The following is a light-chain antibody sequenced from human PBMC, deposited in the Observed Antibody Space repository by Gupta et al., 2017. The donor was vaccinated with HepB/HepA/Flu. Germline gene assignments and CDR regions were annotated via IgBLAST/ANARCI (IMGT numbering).Light chain of an antibody. J-gene: IGKJ5*01. CDR1: QDISSW. V-gene: IGKV1D-12*01. Sequence: DIQMTQSPSSVSASVGDRVTITCRASQDISSWLVWYQQKPGKAPKLLIYAASSLQSGVPSRFSGSGSGTDFTLTISSLQPEDFATYYCQQTNSFPLTFGQATRLEIK. CDR2: AAS. CDR3: QQTNSFPLT.